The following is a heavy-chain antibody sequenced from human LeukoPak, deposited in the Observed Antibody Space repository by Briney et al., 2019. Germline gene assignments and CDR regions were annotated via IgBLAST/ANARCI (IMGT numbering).Heavy chain of an antibody. Sequence: SETLSLTCTVSGGSISSSSYYWGWIRQPPGKGLEWIGSIYYSGSTYNNPSLKSRVTISVDTSKNQFSLKLSSATAADTAVYYCARVQGNWNYVSAFDIWGQGTMVTVSS. J-gene: IGHJ3*02. CDR1: GGSISSSSYY. D-gene: IGHD1-7*01. CDR2: IYYSGST. CDR3: ARVQGNWNYVSAFDI. V-gene: IGHV4-39*07.